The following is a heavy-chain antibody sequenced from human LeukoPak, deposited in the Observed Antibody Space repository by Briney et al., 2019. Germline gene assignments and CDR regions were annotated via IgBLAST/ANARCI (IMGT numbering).Heavy chain of an antibody. CDR1: GFTFSSYA. D-gene: IGHD4-17*01. CDR3: AKARSNGDAFDY. V-gene: IGHV3-23*01. J-gene: IGHJ4*02. CDR2: ISGSGGST. Sequence: GGSLRLSCAASGFTFSSYAMSWVRQAPGKGLEWVSAISGSGGSTYYADSVKGRFTISRDNSKNPLYLQMNSLRAEDTAVYYCAKARSNGDAFDYWGQGTLVTVSS.